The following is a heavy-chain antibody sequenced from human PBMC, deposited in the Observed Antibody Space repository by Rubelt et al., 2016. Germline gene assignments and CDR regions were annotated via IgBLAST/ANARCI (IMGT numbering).Heavy chain of an antibody. Sequence: QVQLQESGPGLVKPSETLSLTCTVSGYSISSGYYWGWIRQPPGKGLGWIGSIYQSGSTYYNPSLKGRSTIPADTSKNQFSLRLGPATAADTAVYDCARSRIALVPGLDYGGQGTLVTVSS. D-gene: IGHD2-2*01. CDR1: GYSISSGYY. CDR3: ARSRIALVPGLDY. CDR2: IYQSGST. V-gene: IGHV4-38-2*02. J-gene: IGHJ4*02.